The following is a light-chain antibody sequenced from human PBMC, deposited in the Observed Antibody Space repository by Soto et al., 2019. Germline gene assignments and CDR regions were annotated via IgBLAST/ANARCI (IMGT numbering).Light chain of an antibody. V-gene: IGKV3-15*01. Sequence: EIVMTQSQATLSESPGERATLSCRASQSVSSNLAWYQQKPGQAPRLLIYGASTRATGIPARFSGSGSGTTFTITISSLQSEDFAVYYCQQYNNWPPWTFGQGTKVEIK. CDR1: QSVSSN. CDR2: GAS. J-gene: IGKJ1*01. CDR3: QQYNNWPPWT.